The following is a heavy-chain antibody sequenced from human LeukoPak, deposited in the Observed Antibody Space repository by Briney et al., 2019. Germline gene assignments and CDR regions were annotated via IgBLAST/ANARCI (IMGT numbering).Heavy chain of an antibody. J-gene: IGHJ4*02. Sequence: GGSLRLSCAASGFSFDTYSMNWFRQAPGKGLEWVAYISFSSTTIFYADFVKGRFTISRDNAQNSLYLQMSSLRAEDTAVYHCARVPHDYSDYVAYWGQGTLVTVSS. D-gene: IGHD4-11*01. CDR1: GFSFDTYS. CDR3: ARVPHDYSDYVAY. V-gene: IGHV3-48*04. CDR2: ISFSSTTI.